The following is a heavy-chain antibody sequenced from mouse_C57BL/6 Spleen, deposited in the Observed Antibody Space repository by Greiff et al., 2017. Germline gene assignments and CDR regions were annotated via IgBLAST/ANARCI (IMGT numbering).Heavy chain of an antibody. D-gene: IGHD2-2*01. CDR2: INPNNGGT. CDR1: GYTFTDYY. CDR3: ARRVVTKGWFAY. J-gene: IGHJ3*01. Sequence: EVQLQQSGPELVKPGASVKISCKASGYTFTDYYMNWVKQSHGKSLEWIGDINPNNGGTSYNQKFKGKATLTVDKSSSTAYMGLRSLTSEDSAVYYCARRVVTKGWFAYWGQGTLVTVSA. V-gene: IGHV1-26*01.